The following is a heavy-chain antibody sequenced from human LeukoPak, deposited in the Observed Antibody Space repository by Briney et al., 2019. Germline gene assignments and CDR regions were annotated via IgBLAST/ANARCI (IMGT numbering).Heavy chain of an antibody. CDR1: GGSISSGGYY. J-gene: IGHJ6*02. CDR3: ARDKLYYYGMDV. CDR2: IYYSGST. V-gene: IGHV4-31*03. Sequence: SETLSLTCTVSGGSISSGGYYWSWIRQHPGKGLEWIGYIYYSGSTYYNPSLKSRVTISVDTSKNQFSLKLSSMTAADTAVYYCARDKLYYYGMDVWGQGTTVTVSS.